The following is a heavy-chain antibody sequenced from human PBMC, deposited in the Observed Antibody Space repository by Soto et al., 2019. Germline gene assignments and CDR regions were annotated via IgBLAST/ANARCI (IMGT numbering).Heavy chain of an antibody. CDR1: GGSISSSSYY. CDR2: IYYSGST. CDR3: ARLLNADDYGDYGNWFDP. D-gene: IGHD4-17*01. V-gene: IGHV4-39*01. J-gene: IGHJ5*02. Sequence: QLQLQESGPGLVKPSETLSLTCTVSGGSISSSSYYWGWIRQPPGKGLEWIGSIYYSGSTYYNPSLKSRVTISVDTSKNQFSLKRSSVTAADTAVYYCARLLNADDYGDYGNWFDPWGQGTLVTVSS.